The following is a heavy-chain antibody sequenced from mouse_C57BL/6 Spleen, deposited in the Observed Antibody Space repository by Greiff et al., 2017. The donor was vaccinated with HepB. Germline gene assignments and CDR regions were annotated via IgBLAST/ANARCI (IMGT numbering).Heavy chain of an antibody. Sequence: VQLQQSGAELVKPGASVKLSCTASGFNIKDYYMHWVKQRTEQGLEWIGRIDPEDGETKYDPKFQGKATITADTTSNTAYLQLSSLTSEDTAVYYCALYYYGSMDYWGQGTSVTVSS. V-gene: IGHV14-2*01. CDR3: ALYYYGSMDY. CDR2: IDPEDGET. D-gene: IGHD1-1*01. CDR1: GFNIKDYY. J-gene: IGHJ4*01.